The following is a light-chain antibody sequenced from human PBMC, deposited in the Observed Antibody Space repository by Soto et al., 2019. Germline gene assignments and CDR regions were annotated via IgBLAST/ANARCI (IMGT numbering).Light chain of an antibody. CDR1: QSVGND. V-gene: IGKV3-20*01. CDR3: QQYGSSPIT. Sequence: ELVMTQSPATLSLSPGYRSTLSCPASQSVGNDLAWYQQKPGQAPRLLIYGASTRATGIPARFSGSGSGTDFTLTISRLEPEDFAVYYCQQYGSSPITFGQGTRLEIK. J-gene: IGKJ5*01. CDR2: GAS.